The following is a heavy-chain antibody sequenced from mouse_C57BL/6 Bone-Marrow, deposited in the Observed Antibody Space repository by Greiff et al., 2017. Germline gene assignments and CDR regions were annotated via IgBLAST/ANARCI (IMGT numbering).Heavy chain of an antibody. CDR2: INYDGSST. D-gene: IGHD1-1*01. V-gene: IGHV5-16*01. CDR3: AREERITTVVATGYFDV. J-gene: IGHJ1*03. CDR1: GFTFSDYY. Sequence: DVQLVESEGGLVQPGSSMKLSCTASGFTFSDYYMAWVRQVPEKGLEWVANINYDGSSTYYLDSLKSRFIISRDNAKNILYLQMSSLKSEDTATYYCAREERITTVVATGYFDVWGTGTTVTVSS.